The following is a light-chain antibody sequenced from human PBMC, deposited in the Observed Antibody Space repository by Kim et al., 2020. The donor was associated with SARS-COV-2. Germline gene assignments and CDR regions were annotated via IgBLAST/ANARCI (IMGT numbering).Light chain of an antibody. CDR3: CSYAAGGTLI. J-gene: IGLJ2*01. Sequence: QSALTQHASVSGSPGQSITISCTGTGSDVGGYDLLSWYQQQPGKAPKFLLYEVTKRPSGISNRFSGSKSGNTASLTISGLQSDDEGDYYCCSYAAGGTLIFGGGTQLTVL. CDR2: EVT. CDR1: GSDVGGYDL. V-gene: IGLV2-23*02.